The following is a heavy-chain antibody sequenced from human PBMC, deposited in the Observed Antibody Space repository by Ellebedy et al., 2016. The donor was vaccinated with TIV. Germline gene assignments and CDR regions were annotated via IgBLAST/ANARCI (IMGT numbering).Heavy chain of an antibody. CDR1: GFRFSSYG. J-gene: IGHJ4*02. D-gene: IGHD1-26*01. CDR3: ARGPLGGTPRAFDS. Sequence: PGGSLRLSCAASGFRFSSYGIHWVLQAPGKGLEWVALIWYEGSYKYYGDSVKGRFTISRDDSKNTVYLQMNSLRADDTAIYHCARGPLGGTPRAFDSWGQGTLVTVSS. V-gene: IGHV3-33*01. CDR2: IWYEGSYK.